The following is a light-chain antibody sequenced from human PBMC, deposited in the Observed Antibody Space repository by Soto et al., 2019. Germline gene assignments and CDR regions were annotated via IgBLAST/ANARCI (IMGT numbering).Light chain of an antibody. J-gene: IGLJ1*01. V-gene: IGLV2-14*01. CDR3: SSYTSSSTLV. CDR1: SSDVGGYNY. CDR2: DVS. Sequence: QSALTQPASVSGSPGQSITISCTGTSSDVGGYNYVSWYQQHPGKAPKLMIYDVSNRPSGVSNRFSGSKSGNTASLTISGLQAEDDAYYCCSSYTSSSTLVFGTGTKLTVL.